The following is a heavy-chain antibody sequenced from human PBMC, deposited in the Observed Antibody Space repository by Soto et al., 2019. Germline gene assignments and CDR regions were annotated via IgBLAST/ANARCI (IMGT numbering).Heavy chain of an antibody. Sequence: PGGSLRLSCAASGFTFSNAWMSWVRQAPGKGLEWVGRIKSKTDGGTIDYAAPVKGRFIMSRDDSKYTLYLQMNSLKTEDTALYYCARIQLGYDAFDIWGQGTMVTVSS. J-gene: IGHJ3*02. CDR3: ARIQLGYDAFDI. D-gene: IGHD6-6*01. CDR2: IKSKTDGGTI. CDR1: GFTFSNAW. V-gene: IGHV3-15*01.